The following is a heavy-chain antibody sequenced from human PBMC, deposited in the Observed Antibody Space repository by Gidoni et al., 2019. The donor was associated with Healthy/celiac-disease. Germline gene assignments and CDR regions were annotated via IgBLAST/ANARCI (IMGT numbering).Heavy chain of an antibody. J-gene: IGHJ6*02. D-gene: IGHD2-15*01. V-gene: IGHV3-43*01. CDR1: GFTFDDYT. Sequence: EVQLVESGGVVVQPGGSLSLSCAASGFTFDDYTMHWVRQAPGKGLEWVSLISWDGGSTYYADYVKGRFTISRDNSKNSLYLQMNSLRTEDTALYYCAKAQAALYYYYGMDVWGQGTTVTVSS. CDR3: AKAQAALYYYYGMDV. CDR2: ISWDGGST.